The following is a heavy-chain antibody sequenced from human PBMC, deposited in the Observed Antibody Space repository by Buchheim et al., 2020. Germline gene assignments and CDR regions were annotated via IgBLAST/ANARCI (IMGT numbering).Heavy chain of an antibody. V-gene: IGHV5-10-1*01. CDR3: VRSLSASYGMDV. CDR1: GYSFTSYW. CDR2: IDPSDSYT. J-gene: IGHJ6*02. Sequence: EVQLVQSGAEVKKPGESLRISCKGSGYSFTSYWISWVRQMPGKGLEWMGRIDPSDSYTEYSPSFQGHVTISVDRSSTTAYLQWSSLEASDIAMYYCVRSLSASYGMDVWGQGTT.